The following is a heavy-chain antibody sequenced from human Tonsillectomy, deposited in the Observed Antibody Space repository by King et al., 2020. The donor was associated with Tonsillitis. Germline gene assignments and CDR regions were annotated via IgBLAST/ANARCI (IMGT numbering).Heavy chain of an antibody. J-gene: IGHJ4*02. D-gene: IGHD1-1*01. Sequence: QLVQSGGGVVQPGRSLRLSCAASGFTFSNYSMHWVRQAPGKGLEWVAVLSYDGSKKYYADSVKGRFTISRDNSKDTLSLQMSSLRADDTAVYHCVRVEAAGNSYFFDYWGQGTLVTVSS. CDR1: GFTFSNYS. CDR3: VRVEAAGNSYFFDY. V-gene: IGHV3-30*04. CDR2: LSYDGSKK.